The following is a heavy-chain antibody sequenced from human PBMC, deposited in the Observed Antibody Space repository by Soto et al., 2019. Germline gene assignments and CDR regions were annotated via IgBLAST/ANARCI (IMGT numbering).Heavy chain of an antibody. CDR1: GDSISSHRYY. CDR2: IYYSGRT. J-gene: IGHJ4*02. V-gene: IGHV4-39*01. Sequence: QLQLLESGPRLVKPSETLSLTCTVSGDSISSHRYYWGWIRQPPGRGLEWIGSIYYSGRTYHSPSLKGRVTVALATSKNLSALRLSSVLAADAAVEFCSSFCSGGNCYSSIYFDYWGQGTLVTVSS. CDR3: SSFCSGGNCYSSIYFDY. D-gene: IGHD2-15*01.